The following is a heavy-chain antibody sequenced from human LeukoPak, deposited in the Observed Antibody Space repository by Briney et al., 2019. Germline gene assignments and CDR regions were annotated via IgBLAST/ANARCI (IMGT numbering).Heavy chain of an antibody. J-gene: IGHJ4*02. Sequence: GGSLRLSCEASGFTFTTYSMTWVRQAPGKRLEWVSGISGSGGTTYYADSVKGRFTISRENSKNTLYLQMNSLRAEDTAVYYCAKDNLDFWSGFHCFDYWGQGNLVTVSS. CDR1: GFTFTTYS. CDR2: ISGSGGTT. D-gene: IGHD3-3*01. V-gene: IGHV3-23*01. CDR3: AKDNLDFWSGFHCFDY.